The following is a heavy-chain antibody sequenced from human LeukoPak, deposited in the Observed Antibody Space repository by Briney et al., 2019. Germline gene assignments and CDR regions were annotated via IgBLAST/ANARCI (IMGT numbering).Heavy chain of an antibody. D-gene: IGHD3-10*01. Sequence: PSETLSLTCTVSGGSISSYYWSWIRQPPGKGLEWIGYIYYSGSTNYNPSLESRVTISVDRSKNQFSLKLSSVTAADTAVYYCARWGVPTAGLGDSFDYWGQGTLVTVSS. CDR2: IYYSGST. CDR1: GGSISSYY. J-gene: IGHJ4*02. CDR3: ARWGVPTAGLGDSFDY. V-gene: IGHV4-59*12.